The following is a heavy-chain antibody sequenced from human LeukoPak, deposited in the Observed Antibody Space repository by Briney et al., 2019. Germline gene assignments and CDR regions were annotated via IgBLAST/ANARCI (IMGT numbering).Heavy chain of an antibody. Sequence: GGSLRLSCAASGFTFSSYSMNWVRQAPGKGLEWVSSISSSSSYIYYADSVKGRFTISRDNSKNTLYLQMNSLRVEDTAVYYCARILTGYYDYWGQGTLVTVSS. CDR1: GFTFSSYS. V-gene: IGHV3-21*04. D-gene: IGHD3-9*01. J-gene: IGHJ4*02. CDR2: ISSSSSYI. CDR3: ARILTGYYDY.